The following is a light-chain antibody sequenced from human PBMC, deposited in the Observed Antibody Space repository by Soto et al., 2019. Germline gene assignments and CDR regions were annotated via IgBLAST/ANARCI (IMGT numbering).Light chain of an antibody. J-gene: IGKJ5*01. Sequence: EIVLTQSPGTLSLSPGERATLSCRASQSVSSSYLAWYQQKPGQAPRLLIYGASSRATGIPDRFSGSGSGADFTLTISRLEPEDFAVYYCQQYGSSPITFGQGRRLEMK. CDR2: GAS. V-gene: IGKV3-20*01. CDR3: QQYGSSPIT. CDR1: QSVSSSY.